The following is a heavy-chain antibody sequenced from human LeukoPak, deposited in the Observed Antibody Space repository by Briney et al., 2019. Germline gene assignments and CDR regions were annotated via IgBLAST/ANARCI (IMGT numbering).Heavy chain of an antibody. D-gene: IGHD3-10*01. CDR2: ISYDGSNK. Sequence: GGSLRLSCAASGFTFSSYGMHWVRQAPGKGLEWVAVISYDGSNKYYADSVKGRFTISRDNSKNTLYLQMSSLRAEDTAVYYCAKGTYAAHDDYWGQGTLVTVSS. V-gene: IGHV3-30*18. CDR1: GFTFSSYG. CDR3: AKGTYAAHDDY. J-gene: IGHJ4*02.